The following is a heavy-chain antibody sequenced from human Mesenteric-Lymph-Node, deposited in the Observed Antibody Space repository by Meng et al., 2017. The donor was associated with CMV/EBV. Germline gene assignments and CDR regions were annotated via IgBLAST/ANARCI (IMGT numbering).Heavy chain of an antibody. CDR2: INPNGGST. CDR3: ARMADTVSGYFDY. V-gene: IGHV1-46*01. J-gene: IGHJ4*02. D-gene: IGHD4-17*01. Sequence: ASVKVSCRASGYTFTTYYMHWVRQAPGQGLEWMGMINPNGGSTAYAQEVQGRITMTRDMSTGTVYMDLSSLRSDDTAVYYCARMADTVSGYFDYWGQGTLVTV. CDR1: GYTFTTYY.